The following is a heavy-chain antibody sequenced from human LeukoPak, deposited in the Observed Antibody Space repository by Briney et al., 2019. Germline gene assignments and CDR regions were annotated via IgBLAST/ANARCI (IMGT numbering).Heavy chain of an antibody. V-gene: IGHV4-59*01. J-gene: IGHJ3*02. CDR2: IFYSGST. CDR3: ARIGSSGYYDRNAFDI. Sequence: PSETLSLTCTVSGGSIKTYYWSWIRQPPGKGLEWIGYIFYSGSTNYNPSLKSRVTISVDMSKNQFSLKLNSLTAADTALYYCARIGSSGYYDRNAFDIWGQGTMVTVSS. CDR1: GGSIKTYY. D-gene: IGHD3-22*01.